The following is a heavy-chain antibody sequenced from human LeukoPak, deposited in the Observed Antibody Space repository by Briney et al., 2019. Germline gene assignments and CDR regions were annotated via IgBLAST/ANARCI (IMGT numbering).Heavy chain of an antibody. CDR3: ARLSSSWSADY. J-gene: IGHJ4*02. CDR2: IYYSGST. CDR1: GGSISSYY. Sequence: ASETLSLTCTVSGGSISSYYWSWIRQPPGKGLEWIGYIYYSGSTNYNPSLKSRVTISVDTSKNQFSLKLSSVTAADTAVYYCARLSSSWSADYWGQGTLVTVPS. D-gene: IGHD6-13*01. V-gene: IGHV4-59*08.